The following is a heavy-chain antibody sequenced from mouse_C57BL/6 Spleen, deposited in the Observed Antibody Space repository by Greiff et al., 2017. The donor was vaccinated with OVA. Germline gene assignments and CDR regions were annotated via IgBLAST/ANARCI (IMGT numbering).Heavy chain of an antibody. CDR1: GYAFSSYW. Sequence: QVQLQQSGAELVKPGASVKISCKASGYAFSSYWMNWVKQRPGKGLEWIGQIYPGDGDTNYNGKFKGKATLTADKSSSTAYMQLSSLTSEDSAVYFCARLPSYYGIAMDYWGQGTSVTVSS. CDR2: IYPGDGDT. V-gene: IGHV1-80*01. D-gene: IGHD1-1*01. J-gene: IGHJ4*01. CDR3: ARLPSYYGIAMDY.